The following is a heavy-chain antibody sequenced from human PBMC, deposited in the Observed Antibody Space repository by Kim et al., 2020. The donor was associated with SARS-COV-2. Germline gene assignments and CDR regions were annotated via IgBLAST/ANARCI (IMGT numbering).Heavy chain of an antibody. CDR3: ARDGGGYLDY. CDR1: GFTFSSYA. Sequence: GGSLRPSCAASGFTFSSYAMHWVRQAPGKGLEWVAVISYDGSNKYYADSVKGRFTISRDNSKNTLYLQMNSLRAEDTAVYYCARDGGGYLDYWGQGTLVT. D-gene: IGHD3-16*01. J-gene: IGHJ4*02. CDR2: ISYDGSNK. V-gene: IGHV3-30-3*01.